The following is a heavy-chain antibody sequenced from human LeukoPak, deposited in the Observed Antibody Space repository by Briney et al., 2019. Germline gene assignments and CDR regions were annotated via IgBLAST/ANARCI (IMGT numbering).Heavy chain of an antibody. CDR3: ARGWLQSFDY. CDR1: GFTVSSNY. J-gene: IGHJ4*02. Sequence: SGGSLRLSCAASGFTVSSNYMNWVRQAPGEGLEWLSYISSSATTIYYADSVKGRLTISRDNAKNSLYLQMYSLRAEDTAVYYCARGWLQSFDYWGQGTLVTVSS. D-gene: IGHD5-24*01. V-gene: IGHV3-48*03. CDR2: ISSSATTI.